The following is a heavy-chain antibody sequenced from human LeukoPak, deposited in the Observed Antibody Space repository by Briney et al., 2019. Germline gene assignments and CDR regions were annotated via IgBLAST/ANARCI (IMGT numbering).Heavy chain of an antibody. Sequence: SETLSLTCTVSGGSISSGSYYWSWIRQPPGKGLEWIGYIYYSGSTNYNPSLKSRVTISVDTSKNQFSLKLSSVTAADTAVYYCARDSVGGRYSSSLWGQGTLVTVSS. CDR2: IYYSGST. V-gene: IGHV4-61*01. CDR1: GGSISSGSYY. D-gene: IGHD6-13*01. CDR3: ARDSVGGRYSSSL. J-gene: IGHJ4*02.